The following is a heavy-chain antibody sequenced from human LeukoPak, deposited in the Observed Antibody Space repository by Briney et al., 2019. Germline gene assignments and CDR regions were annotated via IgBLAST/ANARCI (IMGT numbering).Heavy chain of an antibody. CDR3: ARAKSYYDFWSGTPYYYYYGMDV. CDR2: INPNSGGT. D-gene: IGHD3-3*01. J-gene: IGHJ6*02. CDR1: GYTFTGYY. Sequence: ASVKVSCKASGYTFTGYYMHWVRQAPGQGLEWMGWINPNSGGTNYAQKFQGRVTMTRNTSISTAYMELSSLRSEDTAVYYCARAKSYYDFWSGTPYYYYYGMDVWGQGTTVTVSS. V-gene: IGHV1-2*02.